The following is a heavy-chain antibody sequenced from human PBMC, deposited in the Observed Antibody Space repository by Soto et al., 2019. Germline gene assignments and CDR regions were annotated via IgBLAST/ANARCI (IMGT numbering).Heavy chain of an antibody. Sequence: ASVKVSCKASGYTFTSYYMHWVRQAPGQGLEWMGIINPSGGSTSYAQKFQGRVTMTRDTSTSTVYMELSSLRSEDTAVYYCAYGSGSYKLCYYYMDVWGKGTTVTVSS. V-gene: IGHV1-46*03. CDR2: INPSGGST. CDR3: AYGSGSYKLCYYYMDV. J-gene: IGHJ6*03. D-gene: IGHD3-10*01. CDR1: GYTFTSYY.